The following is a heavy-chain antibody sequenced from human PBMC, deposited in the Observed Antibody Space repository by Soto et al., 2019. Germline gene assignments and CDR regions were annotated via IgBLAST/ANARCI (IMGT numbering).Heavy chain of an antibody. J-gene: IGHJ6*02. CDR3: AKGNRDSSGWYTFYYYYGMDV. CDR2: ISYDGSNK. CDR1: GFTFSSYG. Sequence: GGSLRLSCAASGFTFSSYGMHWVRQAPGKGLEWVAVISYDGSNKYYADSVKGRFTISRDNSKNTLYLQMNSLRAEDTAVYYCAKGNRDSSGWYTFYYYYGMDVWGQGTTVTVSS. V-gene: IGHV3-30*18. D-gene: IGHD6-19*01.